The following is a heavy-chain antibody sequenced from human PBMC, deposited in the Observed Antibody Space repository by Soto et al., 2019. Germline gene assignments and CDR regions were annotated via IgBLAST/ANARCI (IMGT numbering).Heavy chain of an antibody. CDR1: GGSISSYY. CDR3: GRLEGLATIAYYFDY. D-gene: IGHD5-12*01. J-gene: IGHJ4*02. V-gene: IGHV4-59*08. Sequence: ASETLSLTCTVSGGSISSYYWSWIRQPPGKGLEWIGYIYYSGSTNYNPSLKSRVTISVDTSKNQFSLKLMSLSAADTAVYCCGRLEGLATIAYYFDYGGQGALVPVSS. CDR2: IYYSGST.